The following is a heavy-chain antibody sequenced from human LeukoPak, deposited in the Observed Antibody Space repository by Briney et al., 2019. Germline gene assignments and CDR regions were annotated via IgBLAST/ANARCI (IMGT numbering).Heavy chain of an antibody. Sequence: SETLSLTCAVYGGSFSGYYWSWIRQPPGKGLGWIGEINHRGSTNYNPSLKSRVTISVDTSKNQFSLKLSSVTAADTAVYYCARLVDTAMNGPFDYWGQGTLVTVSS. CDR1: GGSFSGYY. CDR2: INHRGST. J-gene: IGHJ4*02. D-gene: IGHD5-18*01. V-gene: IGHV4-34*01. CDR3: ARLVDTAMNGPFDY.